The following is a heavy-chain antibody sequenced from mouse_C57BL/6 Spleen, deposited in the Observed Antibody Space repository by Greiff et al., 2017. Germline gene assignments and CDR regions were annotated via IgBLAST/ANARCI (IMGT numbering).Heavy chain of an antibody. CDR1: GYTFTSYW. CDR2: IYPGNSDT. Sequence: EVQLQQSGTVLARPGASVKMSCKTSGYTFTSYWMHWVKQRPGQGLEWIGAIYPGNSDTSYNEKFTGKATLTADTSSSTAYMELSSLQNGDSAVYYCAREVYSGSSSRYWDFDVGGTGTTVTVSS. D-gene: IGHD1-1*01. V-gene: IGHV1-5*01. J-gene: IGHJ1*03. CDR3: AREVYSGSSSRYWDFDV.